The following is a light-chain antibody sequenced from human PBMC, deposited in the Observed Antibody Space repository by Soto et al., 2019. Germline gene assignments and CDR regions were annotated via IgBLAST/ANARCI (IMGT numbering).Light chain of an antibody. J-gene: IGKJ1*01. CDR3: QQSYTTPRT. V-gene: IGKV1-39*01. Sequence: DIEMTQSPSSLSASVGDRVTITCRASQSISSYLNWYQQKPGNAPNLLIYAAATLQSGVPSRFSAYGSETDFTLTISNLQAEDFATYYCQQSYTTPRTFGQRTKVEVK. CDR2: AAA. CDR1: QSISSY.